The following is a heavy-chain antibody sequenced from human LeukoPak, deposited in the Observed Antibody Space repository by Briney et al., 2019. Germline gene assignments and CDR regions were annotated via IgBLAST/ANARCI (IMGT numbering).Heavy chain of an antibody. D-gene: IGHD6-13*01. J-gene: IGHJ5*02. Sequence: ASVKVSCKVSGYTLTELSMHWVRQAPGKGLEWMGGFDPEDGETIYAQKFQGRVTMTEDTSTDTAYMELSSLRSEDTAVYYCARARYIGAAAGTLWFDPWGQGTLVTVSS. CDR1: GYTLTELS. CDR3: ARARYIGAAAGTLWFDP. CDR2: FDPEDGET. V-gene: IGHV1-24*01.